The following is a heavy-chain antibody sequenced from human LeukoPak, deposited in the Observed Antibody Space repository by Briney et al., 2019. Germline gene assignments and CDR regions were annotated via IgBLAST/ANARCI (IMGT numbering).Heavy chain of an antibody. V-gene: IGHV4-59*01. CDR2: IYYSGST. CDR1: GGSISSYY. D-gene: IGHD3-16*02. CDR3: ARGSMITFGGVIVPFDY. J-gene: IGHJ4*02. Sequence: KPSETLSLTCTVSGGSISSYYWSWIRQPPGKGLEWIGYIYYSGSTNYNPSLKSRVTISVGTSKNQFSLKLSSVTAADTAVYYCARGSMITFGGVIVPFDYWGQGTLVTVSS.